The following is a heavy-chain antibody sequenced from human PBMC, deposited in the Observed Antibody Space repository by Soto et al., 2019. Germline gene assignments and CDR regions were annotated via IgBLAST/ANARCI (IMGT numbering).Heavy chain of an antibody. CDR3: ARDLPPPLAHRTMVRGAAVYYYYGMDV. J-gene: IGHJ6*02. Sequence: PGGSLRLSCAASGFTFSSYGMHWVRQAPGKGLEWVAVIWYDGSNKYYADSVKGRFTISRDNSKNTLYLQMNSLRAEDTAVYYCARDLPPPLAHRTMVRGAAVYYYYGMDVWGQGTTVTVSS. V-gene: IGHV3-33*01. D-gene: IGHD3-10*01. CDR2: IWYDGSNK. CDR1: GFTFSSYG.